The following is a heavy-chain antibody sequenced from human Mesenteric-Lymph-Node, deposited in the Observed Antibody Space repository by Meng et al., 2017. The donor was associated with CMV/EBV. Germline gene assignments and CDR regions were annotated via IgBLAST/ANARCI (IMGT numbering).Heavy chain of an antibody. CDR2: INPSGGST. J-gene: IGHJ4*02. D-gene: IGHD1-26*01. V-gene: IGHV1-46*01. CDR3: ARERRQWELLPYHFDY. CDR1: GYTFTSYY. Sequence: SGYTFTSYYMHWVRQAPGQGLEWMGIINPSGGSTSYAQKFQGRVTMTRDTSTSTVYMELSSLRSEDTAVYYCARERRQWELLPYHFDYWGQGTLVTVSS.